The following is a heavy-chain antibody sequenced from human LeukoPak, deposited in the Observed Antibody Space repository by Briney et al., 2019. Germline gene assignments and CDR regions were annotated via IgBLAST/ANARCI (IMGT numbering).Heavy chain of an antibody. CDR1: AAINSFY. D-gene: IGHD3-9*01. Sequence: SETLSLTCTVSAAINSFYWSWLRQPPGKGLEWIGYVFRTGHTNYDPSLKSRVTMSIDPSKDQVSLEVTSVTAADTAVYYCAGSIFGYPWFDPWGQGTLVSVSS. J-gene: IGHJ5*02. V-gene: IGHV4-59*01. CDR2: VFRTGHT. CDR3: AGSIFGYPWFDP.